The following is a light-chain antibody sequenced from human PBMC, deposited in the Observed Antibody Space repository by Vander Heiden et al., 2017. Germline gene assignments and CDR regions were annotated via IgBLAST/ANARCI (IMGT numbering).Light chain of an antibody. CDR1: KLGDKY. J-gene: IGLJ2*01. CDR3: QAWDSSTVV. V-gene: IGLV3-1*01. CDR2: QDS. Sequence: SYELTQPPSVSVSPGQTASIPCPGDKLGDKYACWYQQKPGQSPLVIYQDSKRPSGIPGRFSGSNSGNTATLTISGTQAMDEADYYCQAWDSSTVVFGGGTKLTVL.